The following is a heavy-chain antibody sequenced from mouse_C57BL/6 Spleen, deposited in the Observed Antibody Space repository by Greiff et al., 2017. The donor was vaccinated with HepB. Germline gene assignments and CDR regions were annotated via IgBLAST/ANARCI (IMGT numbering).Heavy chain of an antibody. CDR3: TTNYYSNYDYFDY. V-gene: IGHV14-1*01. J-gene: IGHJ2*01. D-gene: IGHD2-5*01. CDR1: GFNIKDYY. CDR2: IDPEDGDT. Sequence: EVQLQQSGAELVRPGASVKLSCTASGFNIKDYYMHWVKQRPEQGLEWIGRIDPEDGDTEYAPKFQGKATMTADTSSNTAYLQLSSLTSEDTAVYYCTTNYYSNYDYFDYWGQGTTLTVSS.